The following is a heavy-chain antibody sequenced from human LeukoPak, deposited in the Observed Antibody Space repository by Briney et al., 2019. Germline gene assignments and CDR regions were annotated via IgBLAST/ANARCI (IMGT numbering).Heavy chain of an antibody. Sequence: SVKVSCKASGGTFSSYAINWVRQAPGQGLEWMGRIIPILGATNYAQKFQGTVTLTADTSTNTAYMELSNLRSEDTALYFCASRSHRKAFDIWGQGTMVTVSS. CDR3: ASRSHRKAFDI. D-gene: IGHD1-14*01. V-gene: IGHV1-69*04. J-gene: IGHJ3*02. CDR1: GGTFSSYA. CDR2: IIPILGAT.